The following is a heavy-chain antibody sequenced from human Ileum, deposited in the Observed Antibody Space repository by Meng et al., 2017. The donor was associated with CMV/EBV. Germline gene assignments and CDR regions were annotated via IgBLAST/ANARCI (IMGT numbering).Heavy chain of an antibody. CDR1: GYPFIGYY. CDR2: INPNSGGT. D-gene: IGHD4-23*01. CDR3: SRGEVTMDV. J-gene: IGHJ6*01. Sequence: ASVKVSCKTSGYPFIGYYIHWVRQAPGQGLEWMGWINPNSGGTKYAQKCQGRVTMTGDTSTSTVYMELSRLKSDDTAIYYCSRGEVTMDVWGQGTTVTVSS. V-gene: IGHV1-2*02.